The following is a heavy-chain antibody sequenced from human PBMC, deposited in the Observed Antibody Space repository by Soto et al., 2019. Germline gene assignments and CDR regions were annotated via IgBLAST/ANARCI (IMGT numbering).Heavy chain of an antibody. CDR2: IIPIFGTA. Sequence: QVQLVQSGAEVKKPGSSVKVSCKASGGTFSSYAISWVRQAPGQGLEWMGEIIPIFGTANYAQKFQGRVTITEXXSXSXXYMELSSLRSEDTAVYYCARDRGPSSGYYPYWFDPWGQGTLVSVSS. CDR3: ARDRGPSSGYYPYWFDP. J-gene: IGHJ5*02. D-gene: IGHD3-22*01. CDR1: GGTFSSYA. V-gene: IGHV1-69*12.